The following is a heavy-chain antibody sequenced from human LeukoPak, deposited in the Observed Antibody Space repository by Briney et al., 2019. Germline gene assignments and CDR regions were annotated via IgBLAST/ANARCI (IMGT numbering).Heavy chain of an antibody. V-gene: IGHV3-23*01. CDR1: GFTFSSYA. D-gene: IGHD3-22*01. Sequence: GGSLRLSCAASGFTFSSYAMSWVRQAPGKGLEWVSTISGSGGSTYYADSVKGRFTISRDNSKNTLYLQMNSLRADDTAVYYCAKGMANSAYYGAFDYWGQGTLVTVSS. CDR2: ISGSGGST. CDR3: AKGMANSAYYGAFDY. J-gene: IGHJ4*02.